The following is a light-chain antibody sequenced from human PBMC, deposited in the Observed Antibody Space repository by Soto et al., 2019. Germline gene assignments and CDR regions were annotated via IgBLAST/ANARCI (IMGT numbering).Light chain of an antibody. CDR2: DVS. J-gene: IGLJ2*01. V-gene: IGLV2-14*03. Sequence: QSALTQPVSVSGSPGQSITIPCTGTSNDIGGYNYVSWYQQHPGKVPKLMIFDVSYRPSGISDRFSGSKSGNTASLTISGLQPEDEADYYCSSYGASSTLFGGGTKLTVL. CDR1: SNDIGGYNY. CDR3: SSYGASSTL.